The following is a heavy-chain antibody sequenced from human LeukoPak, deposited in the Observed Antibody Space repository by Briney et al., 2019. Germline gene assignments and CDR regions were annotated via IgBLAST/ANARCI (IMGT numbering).Heavy chain of an antibody. V-gene: IGHV3-33*01. J-gene: IGHJ4*02. Sequence: GRSLRLSCAASGFTFSSYGMHWVRQAPGKGLEWVAVIWYDGSNKYYADSAKGRFTISRDNSKNTLYLQMNSLRAEDTAVYYCARYYYDFWSGLLDYWGQGTLVTVSS. CDR3: ARYYYDFWSGLLDY. CDR1: GFTFSSYG. D-gene: IGHD3-3*01. CDR2: IWYDGSNK.